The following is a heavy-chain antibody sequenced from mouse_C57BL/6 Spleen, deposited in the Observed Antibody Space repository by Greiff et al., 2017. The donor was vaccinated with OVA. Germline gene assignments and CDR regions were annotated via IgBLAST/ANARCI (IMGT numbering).Heavy chain of an antibody. V-gene: IGHV1-26*01. CDR3: ARSLPTGSYYFDY. Sequence: VQLQQSGPELVKPGASVKISCKASGYTFTDYYMNWVKQSHGKSLEWIGDINPNNGGTSYNQKFKGKATLTVDKSSSTAYMELRSLTSEDSAVYYCARSLPTGSYYFDYWGQGTTLTVSS. J-gene: IGHJ2*01. CDR2: INPNNGGT. CDR1: GYTFTDYY. D-gene: IGHD4-1*02.